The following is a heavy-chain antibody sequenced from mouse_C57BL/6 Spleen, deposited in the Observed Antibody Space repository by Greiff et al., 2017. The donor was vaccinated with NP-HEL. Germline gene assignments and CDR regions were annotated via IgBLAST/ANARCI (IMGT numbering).Heavy chain of an antibody. CDR1: GYTFTSYW. J-gene: IGHJ2*01. V-gene: IGHV1-64*01. D-gene: IGHD2-4*01. Sequence: VQLQQPGAELVKPGASVKLSCKASGYTFTSYWMHWVKQRPGQGLEWIGMIHPNSGSTNYNEKFKSKATLTADKSSSTAYMQLSSLTYEDSAVYYCARTSYYDYDDYFDYWGQGTTLTVSS. CDR3: ARTSYYDYDDYFDY. CDR2: IHPNSGST.